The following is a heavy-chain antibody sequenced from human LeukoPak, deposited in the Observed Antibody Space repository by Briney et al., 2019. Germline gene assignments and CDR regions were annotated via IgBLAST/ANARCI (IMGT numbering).Heavy chain of an antibody. CDR3: ARDGHYYDSSAPTFGNWFDP. Sequence: PSETLSLTCTVSGGSISSYYGSWIRQPAGKGLEWIGRIYTSGCTNYNPSLKSRVTMSVDTSKKQFSLKLSSVTAADTAVYYCARDGHYYDSSAPTFGNWFDPWGQGTLVTVSS. V-gene: IGHV4-4*07. CDR1: GGSISSYY. D-gene: IGHD3-22*01. CDR2: IYTSGCT. J-gene: IGHJ5*02.